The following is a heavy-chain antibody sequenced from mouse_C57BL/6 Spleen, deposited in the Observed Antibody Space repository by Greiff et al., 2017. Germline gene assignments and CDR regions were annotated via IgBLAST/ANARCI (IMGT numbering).Heavy chain of an antibody. CDR3: ARDGSSAWCAY. CDR2: IYPGDGDT. CDR1: GYAFSSSW. D-gene: IGHD1-1*01. J-gene: IGHJ3*01. V-gene: IGHV1-82*01. Sequence: QVQLKQSGPELVKPGASVKISCTASGYAFSSSWMNWVKQRPEQGLEWIGRIYPGDGDTNYNGKFKGKATLTADKSSSTAYMQLSSLLSEDAAVYCCARDGSSAWCAYWGQGTLVTVSA.